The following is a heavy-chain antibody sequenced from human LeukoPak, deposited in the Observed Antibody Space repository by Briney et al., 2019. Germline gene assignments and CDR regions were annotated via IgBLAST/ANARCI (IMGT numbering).Heavy chain of an antibody. V-gene: IGHV1-69*04. CDR2: IIPTLDIR. Sequence: ASVKVSCKASGDTFDNHAISWVRQVPGQGLQWMGRIIPTLDIRKFAPNFQGRVTLTADTSTTTAYMELSGLTSEDTGIYYCAXXXXXXXXGYYFYSTMDVWGQGTTVIVSS. CDR3: AXXXXXXXXGYYFYSTMDV. CDR1: GDTFDNHA. J-gene: IGHJ6*02.